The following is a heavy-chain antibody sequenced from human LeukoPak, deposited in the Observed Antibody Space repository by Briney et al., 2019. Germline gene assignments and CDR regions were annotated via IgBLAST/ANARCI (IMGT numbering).Heavy chain of an antibody. CDR3: ARGGLYCSGGSCYND. CDR2: IDPSDSYT. Sequence: GESLKISCKGSGYSFTSYWISWVRQTPGKGLEWMGRIDPSDSYTNYSPSFQGHVTTSADKSISTAYLQWSSLKASDTAMYYCARGGLYCSGGSCYNDWGQGTLVTVSS. CDR1: GYSFTSYW. J-gene: IGHJ4*02. V-gene: IGHV5-10-1*01. D-gene: IGHD2-15*01.